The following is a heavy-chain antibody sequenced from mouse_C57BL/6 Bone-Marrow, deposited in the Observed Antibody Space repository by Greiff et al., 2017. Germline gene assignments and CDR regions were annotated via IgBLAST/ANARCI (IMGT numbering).Heavy chain of an antibody. CDR3: ARDRVITTVVATPAWFAY. CDR1: GFTFRSYA. J-gene: IGHJ3*01. V-gene: IGHV5-4*01. Sequence: EVMLVESGGGLVKPGGSLKLSCAASGFTFRSYAMSWVRQTPEKRLEWVATISDGGSYTYYPDNVKGRFPISRDNAKNNLYLQMSHLKSEDTAMYYCARDRVITTVVATPAWFAYWGQGTLVTVSA. D-gene: IGHD1-1*01. CDR2: ISDGGSYT.